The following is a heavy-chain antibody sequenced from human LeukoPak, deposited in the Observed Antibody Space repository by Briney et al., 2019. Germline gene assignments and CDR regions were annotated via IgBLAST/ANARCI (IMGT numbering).Heavy chain of an antibody. D-gene: IGHD3-10*01. CDR1: GFTFSSYA. Sequence: GGSLRLSCAASGFTFSSYAMSWVRHAPGKGLEWVSAISGTGGNTFYADSVKGRFTISRDNAKNSLYLQMNSLRAEDTAVYYCARDLAPYYYGSGRSFDYWGQGTLVTVSS. CDR2: ISGTGGNT. V-gene: IGHV3-21*01. J-gene: IGHJ4*02. CDR3: ARDLAPYYYGSGRSFDY.